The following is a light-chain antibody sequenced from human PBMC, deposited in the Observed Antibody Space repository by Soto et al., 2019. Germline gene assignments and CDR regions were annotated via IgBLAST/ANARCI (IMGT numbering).Light chain of an antibody. J-gene: IGKJ2*01. CDR1: QSVSSY. CDR3: QQRSNWPPT. V-gene: IGKV3-11*01. CDR2: DAS. Sequence: EIVLTQSPATLSLSPGERATLSCSASQSVSSYLAWYQQKPGQAPRLLIYDASNRATGIPARFSGSGSGTDFTLTISSLEPEDFAVYYCQQRSNWPPTFGQGTKLDIK.